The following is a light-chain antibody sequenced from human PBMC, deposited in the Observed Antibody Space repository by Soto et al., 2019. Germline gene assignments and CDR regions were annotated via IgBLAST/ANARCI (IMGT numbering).Light chain of an antibody. CDR3: CSYTTSNARQIV. J-gene: IGLJ1*01. Sequence: QSALTQPASASGSPDQSITIPGTGTSSDVGGYNYASWYQPHPAKAPKFMIYDVRNRPSGVSNRFSGSRSGNTASLTISGLQAEDEADYYCCSYTTSNARQIVFGTGTKLTVL. V-gene: IGLV2-14*03. CDR2: DVR. CDR1: SSDVGGYNY.